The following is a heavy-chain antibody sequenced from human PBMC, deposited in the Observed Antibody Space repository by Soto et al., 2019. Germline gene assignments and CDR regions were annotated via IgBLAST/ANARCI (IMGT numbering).Heavy chain of an antibody. J-gene: IGHJ5*02. CDR3: AREILAVAGTKWFDP. Sequence: SVKVSCKASGGTFSSYAISWVRQAPGQGLEWMGGIIPIFGTANYAQKFQGRVTITADESTSTAYMELSSLRSEDTAVYYCAREILAVAGTKWFDPWGQGTLVTVSS. CDR2: IIPIFGTA. V-gene: IGHV1-69*13. CDR1: GGTFSSYA. D-gene: IGHD6-19*01.